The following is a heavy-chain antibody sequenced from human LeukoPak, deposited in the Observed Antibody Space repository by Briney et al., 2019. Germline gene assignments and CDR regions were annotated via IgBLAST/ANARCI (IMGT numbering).Heavy chain of an antibody. V-gene: IGHV4-34*01. CDR3: EREYSNYYDSSGYYPFDY. Sequence: PSETLSLTCAVYGGSFSGYYWSWIRQPPGKGLEWIGEINHSGSTNYNPSLKSRVTISVDTSKNQFSLKLSSVTAADTAVYYCEREYSNYYDSSGYYPFDYWGQGTLVTVSS. J-gene: IGHJ4*02. CDR2: INHSGST. CDR1: GGSFSGYY. D-gene: IGHD3-22*01.